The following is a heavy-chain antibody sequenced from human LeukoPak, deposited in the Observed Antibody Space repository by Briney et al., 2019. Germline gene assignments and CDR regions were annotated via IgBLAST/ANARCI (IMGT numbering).Heavy chain of an antibody. Sequence: PSETLSLTCTVSGASISSYYWSWIRQSPGKGLEWIGYIYYNGNTNYNPSLKGRVTISVDSSKNQFSLRLSSVTAADTALYHCARGGYFDISGCPNFEYWGQGTLVTVSS. D-gene: IGHD3-22*01. CDR1: GASISSYY. CDR2: IYYNGNT. CDR3: ARGGYFDISGCPNFEY. J-gene: IGHJ4*02. V-gene: IGHV4-59*01.